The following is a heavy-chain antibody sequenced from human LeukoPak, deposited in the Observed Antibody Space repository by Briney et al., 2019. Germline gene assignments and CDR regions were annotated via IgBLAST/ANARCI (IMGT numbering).Heavy chain of an antibody. CDR2: IIGSGGGP. V-gene: IGHV3-23*01. Sequence: GGSLRLSFAPSGFTSSSSAMSGVPEAPGRGREGVSAIIGSGGGPYSAHSVKGRFTTSRDTSRTTRYLKITSLRAQTTPVYYVARNYDSSGYYSPGGYWGEGTLVTVSS. D-gene: IGHD3-22*01. CDR3: ARNYDSSGYYSPGGY. CDR1: GFTSSSSA. J-gene: IGHJ4*02.